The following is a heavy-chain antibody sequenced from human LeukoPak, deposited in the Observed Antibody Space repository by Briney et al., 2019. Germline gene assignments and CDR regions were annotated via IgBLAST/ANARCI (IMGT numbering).Heavy chain of an antibody. CDR3: ARDPDTKPIKIKRYYMDV. J-gene: IGHJ6*03. CDR2: ISSSSSYI. D-gene: IGHD2-8*01. V-gene: IGHV3-21*01. CDR1: GFTFSSYS. Sequence: PGGSLRLSCAASGFTFSSYSMNWVRQAPGKGLEGFSSISSSSSYIYYADSVKGRFTISRDNAKNSLYLQMNSLRAEDTAVYYCARDPDTKPIKIKRYYMDVWGKGTTVTVSS.